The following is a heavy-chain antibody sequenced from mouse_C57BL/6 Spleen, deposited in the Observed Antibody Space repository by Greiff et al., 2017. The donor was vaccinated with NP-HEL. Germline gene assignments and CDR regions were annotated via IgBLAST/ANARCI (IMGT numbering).Heavy chain of an antibody. V-gene: IGHV1-55*01. CDR3: ARKGNYYDAMDY. CDR2: ISPGSGST. D-gene: IGHD1-1*01. CDR1: GYTFTRYW. J-gene: IGHJ4*01. Sequence: QVQLQQPGAELVQPGASVKMSCTASGYTFTRYWIPWVKQRPGPGLVWLGDISPGSGSTHYHEKFKSKATLTVDTSSSTAYMQLSSLTSEDSAVYYCARKGNYYDAMDYWGQGTSVTVSS.